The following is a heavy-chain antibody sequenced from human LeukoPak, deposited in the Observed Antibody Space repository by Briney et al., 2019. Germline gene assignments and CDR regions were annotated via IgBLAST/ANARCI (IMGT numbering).Heavy chain of an antibody. CDR3: ARQNVDYGDYVYAFDI. CDR2: IYYSGST. V-gene: IGHV4-59*08. Sequence: TSSETLSLTCTVSGGSISSYYWSWIRQPPGKGLEWIGYIYYSGSTNYNPSLKSRVTISVDTSKNQFSLKLSSVTAADTAVYYCARQNVDYGDYVYAFDIWGQGTMVTVSS. D-gene: IGHD4-17*01. J-gene: IGHJ3*02. CDR1: GGSISSYY.